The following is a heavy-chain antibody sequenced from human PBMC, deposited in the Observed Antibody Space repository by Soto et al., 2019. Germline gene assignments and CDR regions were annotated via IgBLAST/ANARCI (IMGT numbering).Heavy chain of an antibody. CDR2: ISYDGSNK. CDR3: AKDYGLNYDSSGPFDY. V-gene: IGHV3-30*18. CDR1: GFTFSSYG. J-gene: IGHJ4*02. D-gene: IGHD3-22*01. Sequence: PGGSLRLSCAASGFTFSSYGMHWVRQAPGKGLEWVAVISYDGSNKYYADSVKGRFTISRDNSKNTLYLQMNSLRAEDTAVYYCAKDYGLNYDSSGPFDYWGQGT.